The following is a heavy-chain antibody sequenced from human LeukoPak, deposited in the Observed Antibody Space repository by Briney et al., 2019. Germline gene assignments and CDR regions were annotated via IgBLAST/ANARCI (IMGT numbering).Heavy chain of an antibody. V-gene: IGHV1-58*02. D-gene: IGHD3-9*01. CDR2: IVVGSGNT. Sequence: GTSVKVSCKASEFTFTSSAMQWVRQARGQRLEWIGWIVVGSGNTNYAQKFQERVTITRDMSTSTAYMELSSLRSEDTAVYYCARESGYDILTGYKYYFDYWGHGTLVTVSS. J-gene: IGHJ4*01. CDR1: EFTFTSSA. CDR3: ARESGYDILTGYKYYFDY.